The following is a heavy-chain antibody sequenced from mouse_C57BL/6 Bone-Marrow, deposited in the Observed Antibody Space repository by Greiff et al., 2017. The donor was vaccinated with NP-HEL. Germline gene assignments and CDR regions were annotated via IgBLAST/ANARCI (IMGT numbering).Heavy chain of an antibody. Sequence: EVKLVESGPELVKPGASVKISCKASGYSFTGYFMNWVKQSHGKSLEWIGRINPYNGDTFYNQKFKGKATLTVDKSSSTAHMELLSLTSEDFAVYYCARRRGYDYDGGPYWYFDVWGTGTTVTVSS. J-gene: IGHJ1*03. D-gene: IGHD2-4*01. CDR2: INPYNGDT. V-gene: IGHV1-37*01. CDR3: ARRRGYDYDGGPYWYFDV. CDR1: GYSFTGYF.